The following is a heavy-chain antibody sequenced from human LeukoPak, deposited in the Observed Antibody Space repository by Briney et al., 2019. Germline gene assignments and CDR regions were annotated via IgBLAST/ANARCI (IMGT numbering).Heavy chain of an antibody. CDR3: AKDPIVVVKDS. V-gene: IGHV3-21*04. D-gene: IGHD2-2*01. J-gene: IGHJ4*02. CDR2: ISSSSSYI. Sequence: GGSLRLSCAASGFTFSSYSMDWVRQAPGKGLEWVSSISSSSSYIYYADSVKGRFTISRDNAKNSLDLQMNSLRAEDTAVYYCAKDPIVVVKDSWGQGTLVTVSS. CDR1: GFTFSSYS.